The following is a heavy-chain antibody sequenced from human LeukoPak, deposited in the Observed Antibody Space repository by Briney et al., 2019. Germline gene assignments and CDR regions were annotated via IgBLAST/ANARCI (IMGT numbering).Heavy chain of an antibody. CDR1: GYTFTSYY. CDR3: ARDRMDCSSTSCYYYYYGMDV. V-gene: IGHV1-46*01. Sequence: ASVKVSCKASGYTFTSYYMHWVRQAPGQGLEWMGIINPSGGSTSYAQKFQGRVTMTRDTSTSTVYMELSSLRSEDTAVYYCARDRMDCSSTSCYYYYYGMDVWGQGTTVTASS. J-gene: IGHJ6*02. CDR2: INPSGGST. D-gene: IGHD2-2*01.